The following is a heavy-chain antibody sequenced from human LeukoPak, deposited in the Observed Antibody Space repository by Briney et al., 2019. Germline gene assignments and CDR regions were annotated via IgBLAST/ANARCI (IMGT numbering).Heavy chain of an antibody. V-gene: IGHV3-15*01. J-gene: IGHJ4*02. CDR1: GFTFSNAW. Sequence: GGSLILSCAASGFTFSNAWMSWVRQAPGKGLEWVGRIKSKTDGGTTDYAAPVKGRFTISRDDSKNTLYLQMNSLKTEDTAVYYCAKDTPRGYNYGYFDYWGQETLLTVSS. D-gene: IGHD5-18*01. CDR2: IKSKTDGGTT. CDR3: AKDTPRGYNYGYFDY.